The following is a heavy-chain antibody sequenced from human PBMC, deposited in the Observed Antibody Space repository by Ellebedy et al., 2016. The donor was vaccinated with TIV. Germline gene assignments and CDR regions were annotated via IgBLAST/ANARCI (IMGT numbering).Heavy chain of an antibody. D-gene: IGHD3-9*01. CDR1: GGSISSYY. V-gene: IGHV4-59*01. CDR2: IYYSGRT. J-gene: IGHJ3*02. CDR3: ATGQRYFDWQGSAFDI. Sequence: MPSETLSLTCTVSGGSISSYYWTRIRQPPGKGLEWIGYIYYSGRTNYNPSLKSRVTISVDTSKNQFSLKLSSVTAADTAVYYCATGQRYFDWQGSAFDIWGQGTMLTVSS.